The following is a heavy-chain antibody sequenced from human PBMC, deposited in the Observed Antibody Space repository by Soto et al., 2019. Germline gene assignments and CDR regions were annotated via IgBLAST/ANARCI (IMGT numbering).Heavy chain of an antibody. V-gene: IGHV3-23*01. J-gene: IGHJ1*01. CDR3: AVYSSGWSAEYFQH. Sequence: AVGSLRLSCAASGFTFSSYAMSWVRQAPGKGLEWVSAISGSGGSTYYADSVKGRFTISRDNSKNTLYLQMNSLRAEDTAVYYCAVYSSGWSAEYFQHWGQGTLVTVSS. CDR2: ISGSGGST. CDR1: GFTFSSYA. D-gene: IGHD6-19*01.